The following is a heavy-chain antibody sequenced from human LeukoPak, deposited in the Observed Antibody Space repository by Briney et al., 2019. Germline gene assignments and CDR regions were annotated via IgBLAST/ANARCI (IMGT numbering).Heavy chain of an antibody. J-gene: IGHJ3*02. Sequence: GGSLRLSCAASGFTFDDYAMHWVRQAPGKGLEWVSGISWNSGSIGYADSVKGRFTISRDNAKNSLYLQMNSLRAEDTALYYCAKDSGGYGDDAFDIWGQGTMVTVSS. CDR3: AKDSGGYGDDAFDI. D-gene: IGHD1-26*01. V-gene: IGHV3-9*01. CDR1: GFTFDDYA. CDR2: ISWNSGSI.